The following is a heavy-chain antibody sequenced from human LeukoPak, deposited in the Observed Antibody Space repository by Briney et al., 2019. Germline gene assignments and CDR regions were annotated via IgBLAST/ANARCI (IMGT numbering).Heavy chain of an antibody. CDR3: ARAGDYYGSGSYYPLDY. J-gene: IGHJ4*02. V-gene: IGHV1-2*02. Sequence: ASVKVSCKASGYTFTGYYTHWVRQAPGQGLEWMGWINPNSGGTSYAQKFQGRVTMTRDTSISTAYMELSRLRSDDTAVYYCARAGDYYGSGSYYPLDYWGQGTLVTVSS. D-gene: IGHD3-10*01. CDR2: INPNSGGT. CDR1: GYTFTGYY.